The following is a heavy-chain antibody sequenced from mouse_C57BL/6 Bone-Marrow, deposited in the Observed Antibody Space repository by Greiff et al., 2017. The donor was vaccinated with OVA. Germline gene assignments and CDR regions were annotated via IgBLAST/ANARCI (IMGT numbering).Heavy chain of an antibody. D-gene: IGHD1-1*01. Sequence: EVQLVESGGGLVQPKGSLKLSCAASGFSFNTYAMNWVRQAPGKGLEWVARIRSKSNNYATYYADSVKDRFTISRDDSESMLYLQMNNLKTEDTAMYYCVRPGSRYWYFDVWGTGTTVTVSS. CDR3: VRPGSRYWYFDV. CDR2: IRSKSNNYAT. CDR1: GFSFNTYA. V-gene: IGHV10-1*01. J-gene: IGHJ1*03.